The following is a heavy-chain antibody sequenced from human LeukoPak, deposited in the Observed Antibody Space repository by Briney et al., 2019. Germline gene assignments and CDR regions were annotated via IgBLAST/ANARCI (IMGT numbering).Heavy chain of an antibody. CDR3: ARVRRFGGGYFDY. Sequence: GGSLRLSCAASGFTFSSYAMSWVRQAPGKGLEWVSYISSSGSTIYYADSVKGRFTISRDNAKNSLYLQMNSLRAEDTAVYYCARVRRFGGGYFDYWGQGTLVTVSS. D-gene: IGHD3-10*01. J-gene: IGHJ4*02. CDR1: GFTFSSYA. CDR2: ISSSGSTI. V-gene: IGHV3-48*03.